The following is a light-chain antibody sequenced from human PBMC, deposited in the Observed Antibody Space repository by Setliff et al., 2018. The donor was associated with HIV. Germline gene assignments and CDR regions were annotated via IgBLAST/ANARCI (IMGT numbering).Light chain of an antibody. CDR3: VLYMSRDIYV. V-gene: IGLV8-61*01. Sequence: QTVVTQEPSFAVSPGGTVTLTCGLTSGSVSPASFPSWYQQTPGQAPRTLIYKTNIRSSGVPDRFSGSILGSKAALIITGAQADDESDYYCVLYMSRDIYVFGTGTKVTVL. J-gene: IGLJ1*01. CDR2: KTN. CDR1: SGSVSPASF.